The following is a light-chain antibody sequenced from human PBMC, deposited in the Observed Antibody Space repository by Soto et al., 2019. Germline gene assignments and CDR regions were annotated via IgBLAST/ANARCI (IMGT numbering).Light chain of an antibody. Sequence: EIVLTQSAATLSLSPGGRATLSCRASQTVSINLAWYQQRPGQAPRLLIYDVSNRATGIPARFSGSGSGTDFTLTISSLEPEDFAVYYCHQHHDWPLTFGGGTKVEIQ. CDR1: QTVSIN. J-gene: IGKJ4*01. V-gene: IGKV3-11*01. CDR3: HQHHDWPLT. CDR2: DVS.